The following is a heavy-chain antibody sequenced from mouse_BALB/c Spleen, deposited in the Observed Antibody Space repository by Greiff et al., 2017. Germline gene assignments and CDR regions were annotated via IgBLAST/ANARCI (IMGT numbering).Heavy chain of an antibody. Sequence: VQLKESGGGLVQPGGSRKLSCAASGFTFSSFGMHWVRQAPEKGLEWVAYISSGSSTIYYADTVKGRFTISRDNPKNTLFLQMTSLRSEDTAMYYCARKEDGNYAFAYWGQGTLVTVSA. CDR2: ISSGSSTI. D-gene: IGHD2-1*01. CDR1: GFTFSSFG. CDR3: ARKEDGNYAFAY. J-gene: IGHJ3*01. V-gene: IGHV5-17*02.